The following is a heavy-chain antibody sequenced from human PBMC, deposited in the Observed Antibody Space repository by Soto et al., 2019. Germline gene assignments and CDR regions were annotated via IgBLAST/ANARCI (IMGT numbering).Heavy chain of an antibody. V-gene: IGHV4-61*01. CDR1: GGSVSSGSCY. D-gene: IGHD3-22*01. J-gene: IGHJ4*02. Sequence: SETLSLTCTVSGGSVSSGSCYWSWIRPPPGKGLEWIGYIDYSGSTNYNPSLKSRVTISVDTSKNQFSLKLSSVTAADTAVYYCARDRSHYYDSSGYYYGLVYWGQGTLVTVSS. CDR3: ARDRSHYYDSSGYYYGLVY. CDR2: IDYSGST.